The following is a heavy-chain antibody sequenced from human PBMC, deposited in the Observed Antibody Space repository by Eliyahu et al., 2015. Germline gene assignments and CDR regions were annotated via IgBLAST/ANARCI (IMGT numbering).Heavy chain of an antibody. D-gene: IGHD3-10*01. Sequence: EVQLVESGGGLVKPGGSLRLSCAASGFTFSXYSXXWVRXAPGXGLEWVSSISSSSSYIYYADSVKGRFTISRDNAKNSLYLQMNSLRAEDTAVYYCARVSGPHKDDKTLLWFGELPYYYYGMDVWGQGTTVTVSS. CDR1: GFTFSXYS. V-gene: IGHV3-21*01. CDR2: ISSSSSYI. J-gene: IGHJ6*02. CDR3: ARVSGPHKDDKTLLWFGELPYYYYGMDV.